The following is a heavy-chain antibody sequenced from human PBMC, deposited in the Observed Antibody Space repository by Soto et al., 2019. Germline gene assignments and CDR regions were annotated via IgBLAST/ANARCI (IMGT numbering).Heavy chain of an antibody. J-gene: IGHJ4*02. V-gene: IGHV4-39*02. CDR2: IYYSGST. CDR1: GGSISSSSYY. Sequence: PSETLSLTCTVSGGSISSSSYYCGWIRQPPGKGLEWIGSIYYSGSTYYNPSLKSRVTISVDTSKNHFSLKLSSVTAADTAVYYCARRYYDILTGYLDYWGQGTLVTVSS. CDR3: ARRYYDILTGYLDY. D-gene: IGHD3-9*01.